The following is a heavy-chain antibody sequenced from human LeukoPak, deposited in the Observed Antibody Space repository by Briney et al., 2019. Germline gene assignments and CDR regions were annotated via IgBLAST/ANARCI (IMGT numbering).Heavy chain of an antibody. Sequence: GGSLRLSCAASGFTFSSYAMSWVRQAPGKGLEWVSAISGSGGSTYYADSVKGRFTISRDNSKTTLYLQMNSLRAEDTAVYYCAKGRRGYGGRSFDYWGQGTLVTVSS. CDR3: AKGRRGYGGRSFDY. V-gene: IGHV3-23*01. CDR2: ISGSGGST. CDR1: GFTFSSYA. D-gene: IGHD6-25*01. J-gene: IGHJ4*02.